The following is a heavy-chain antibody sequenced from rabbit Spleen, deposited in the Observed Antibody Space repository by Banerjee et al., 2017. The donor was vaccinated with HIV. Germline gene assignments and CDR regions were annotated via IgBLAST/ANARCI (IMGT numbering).Heavy chain of an antibody. CDR3: ARAGYAGYGYANFRDYYGMDL. D-gene: IGHD6-1*01. V-gene: IGHV1S7*01. CDR2: IDVGEGST. Sequence: QVKETGGGLVQPGGSLTLSCKASGFDFRRYHLSWVRQAPGKGLEWIGIIDVGEGSTDYASWVNGRFTISSDNAQNTVDLQMSGLTAADTATYFCARAGYAGYGYANFRDYYGMDLWGPGTLVTVS. J-gene: IGHJ6*01. CDR1: GFDFRRYH.